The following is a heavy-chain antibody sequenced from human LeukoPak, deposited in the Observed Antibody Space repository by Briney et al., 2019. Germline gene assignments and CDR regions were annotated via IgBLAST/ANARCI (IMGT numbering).Heavy chain of an antibody. Sequence: PGRSLRLSCAASGFTFSSYAMHWVRQAPGKGLEWVSAISGSGGSTYYADSVKGRFTISRDNSKNTLYLQMNSLKPEDTAVYYCSRDTYWLAYLFDFWGQGTLVTVSS. V-gene: IGHV3-23*01. CDR2: ISGSGGST. CDR3: SRDTYWLAYLFDF. CDR1: GFTFSSYA. J-gene: IGHJ4*02. D-gene: IGHD6-19*01.